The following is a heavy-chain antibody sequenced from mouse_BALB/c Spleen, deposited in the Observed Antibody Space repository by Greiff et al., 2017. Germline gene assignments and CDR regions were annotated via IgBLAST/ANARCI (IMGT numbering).Heavy chain of an antibody. V-gene: IGHV1S127*01. CDR3: TRDYGNFFYWYFDV. Sequence: QVQLQQSGAELVKPGASVKMSCKASGYTFTSYWMHWVKQRPGQGLEWIGVIDPSDSYTSYNQKFKGKATLTVDTSSSTAYMQLSSLTSEDSAVYYCTRDYGNFFYWYFDVGGAGTTVTVSS. D-gene: IGHD2-1*01. J-gene: IGHJ1*01. CDR2: IDPSDSYT. CDR1: GYTFTSYW.